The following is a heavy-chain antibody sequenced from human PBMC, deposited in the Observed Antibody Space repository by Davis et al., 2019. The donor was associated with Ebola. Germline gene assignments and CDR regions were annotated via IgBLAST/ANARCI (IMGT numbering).Heavy chain of an antibody. CDR2: IYSGGST. J-gene: IGHJ6*02. V-gene: IGHV3-66*01. CDR1: GFTVSSNY. CDR3: ARIESESDYYYYGMDV. Sequence: GESLKISCAASGFTVSSNYMSWVRQAPGKGLEWVSVIYSGGSTYYADSVKGRFTISRDNSKNTLYLQMNSLRAEDTAVYYCARIESESDYYYYGMDVWGQGTTVTVSS.